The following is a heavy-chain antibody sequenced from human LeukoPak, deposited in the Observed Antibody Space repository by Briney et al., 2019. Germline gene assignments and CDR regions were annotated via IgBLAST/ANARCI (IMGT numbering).Heavy chain of an antibody. Sequence: SETLSLTCAVYGGSFSGYYWSWIRQPPGKGLEWIGSFYYSGSTYYNPSLKSRVTISVDTSKNQFSLKLSSVTAADTAVYYCARAALRTPLTYFDYWGQGTLVTVSS. CDR1: GGSFSGYY. V-gene: IGHV4-34*01. J-gene: IGHJ4*02. CDR2: FYYSGST. CDR3: ARAALRTPLTYFDY. D-gene: IGHD5-12*01.